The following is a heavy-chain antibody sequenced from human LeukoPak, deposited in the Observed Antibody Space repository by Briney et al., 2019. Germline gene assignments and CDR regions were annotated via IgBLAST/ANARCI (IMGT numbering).Heavy chain of an antibody. V-gene: IGHV1-46*01. J-gene: IGHJ6*03. CDR3: ARARNGLIDDYYYYMDV. Sequence: GASVKVSCKASGYTFTSYYMHWVRQAPGQGLEWMGIINPSGGSTSYAQKFQGRVTMTRNTSISTAYMELSSLRSEGTAVYYCARARNGLIDDYYYYMDVWGKGTTVTISS. D-gene: IGHD1-1*01. CDR1: GYTFTSYY. CDR2: INPSGGST.